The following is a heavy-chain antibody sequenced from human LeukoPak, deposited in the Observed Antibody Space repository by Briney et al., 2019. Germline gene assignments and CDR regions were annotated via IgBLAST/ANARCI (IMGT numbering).Heavy chain of an antibody. D-gene: IGHD3-10*01. Sequence: PSETLSLTCTVSGGSISSSSYYWGWIRQPPGRGLEWIGSIYYSGSTYYNPSLKSRVTISVDTSKNQFSLKLSSVTAADTAVYYCARLPITMVRGVRRGSFDYWGQGTLVTVSS. V-gene: IGHV4-39*01. CDR2: IYYSGST. CDR3: ARLPITMVRGVRRGSFDY. J-gene: IGHJ4*02. CDR1: GGSISSSSYY.